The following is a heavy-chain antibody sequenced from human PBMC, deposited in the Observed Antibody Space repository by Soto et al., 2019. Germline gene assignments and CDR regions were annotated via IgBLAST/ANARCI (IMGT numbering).Heavy chain of an antibody. CDR2: ISSISRPK. CDR3: ARERYDFWSGYLRRGQSNWFDP. CDR1: GFTFSSYS. J-gene: IGHJ5*02. Sequence: GGSLRLSCAASGFTFSSYSMNWVRQAPGKGLEWVSYISSISRPKYYAYSVKGGFTISRENAKNSLYLQMNSLRAEDTAVYYCARERYDFWSGYLRRGQSNWFDPWGQGTLVTVSS. D-gene: IGHD3-3*01. V-gene: IGHV3-48*01.